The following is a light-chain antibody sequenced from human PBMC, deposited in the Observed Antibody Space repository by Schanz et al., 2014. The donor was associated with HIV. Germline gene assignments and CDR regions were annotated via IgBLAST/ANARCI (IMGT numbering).Light chain of an antibody. V-gene: IGKV4-1*01. CDR3: QQYYDMPGT. CDR1: QSVLYSSNNKNY. Sequence: DIVMTQSPDSLAVSLGERATINCKSSQSVLYSSNNKNYLAWYQQKPGQPPKLLIYWASTRESGVPDRFSGSGFGTDFTLTIDNLQAEDVAIYYCQQYYDMPGTFGQGTKVEI. J-gene: IGKJ1*01. CDR2: WAS.